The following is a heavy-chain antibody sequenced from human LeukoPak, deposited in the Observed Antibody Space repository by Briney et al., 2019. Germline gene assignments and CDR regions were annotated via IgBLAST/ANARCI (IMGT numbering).Heavy chain of an antibody. CDR1: GFTFDDKV. J-gene: IGHJ4*02. CDR3: ARDLGLTLTPTPLED. Sequence: GGSLRLSCVTSGFTFDDKVMHWVPQFPGEGVEGVAGINWKGDKSAYADSVQGRFTISRENATHSLYIQMNSLTIEDTALYYCARDLGLTLTPTPLEDWGQGTLVAVSS. D-gene: IGHD1-1*01. CDR2: INWKGDKS. V-gene: IGHV3-9*01.